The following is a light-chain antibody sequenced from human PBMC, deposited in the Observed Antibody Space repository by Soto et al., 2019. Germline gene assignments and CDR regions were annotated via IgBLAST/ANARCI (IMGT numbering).Light chain of an antibody. V-gene: IGLV1-44*01. CDR3: AAWDESPNVPV. CDR2: SDN. J-gene: IGLJ3*02. CDR1: NSNIGRNT. Sequence: QAVVTQPPSASGTPGQRVTFSGSGSNSNIGRNTVNWYQQFPGAAPNLLIHSDNQRPSGVPDRFSGSRSGTSASLAISGLQSEDEADYYCAAWDESPNVPVFGGGTKLTVL.